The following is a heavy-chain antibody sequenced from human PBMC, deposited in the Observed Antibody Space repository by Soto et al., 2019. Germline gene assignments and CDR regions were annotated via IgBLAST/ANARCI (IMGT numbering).Heavy chain of an antibody. V-gene: IGHV1-2*02. J-gene: IGHJ3*02. CDR1: GYPVTAYY. CDR2: INPATGAA. Sequence: QLHLVQSGAVVKKPGASVTVSCSASGYPVTAYYMHWVRQAPGRGLEWMGGINPATGAAKYTQTFRGRVTMTRDPPTSTVFMELSGLTSEDTAVFYCARGGGVGVAGSAAFDMWGQGTLVTVSS. D-gene: IGHD3-3*01. CDR3: ARGGGVGVAGSAAFDM.